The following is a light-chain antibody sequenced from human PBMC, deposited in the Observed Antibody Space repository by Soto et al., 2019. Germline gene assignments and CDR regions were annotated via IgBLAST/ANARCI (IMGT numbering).Light chain of an antibody. J-gene: IGKJ4*01. V-gene: IGKV3-20*01. Sequence: EIVLTQSPGTLSLSPGERATLSCRASQSLRNNYLAWYQQKPGQAPRLLIYDASRRTTGIPDRFSGSGSGTDFTLTISRLEPEDFAVYYCQQYGTSRQNTFGGGTKVEIK. CDR1: QSLRNNY. CDR2: DAS. CDR3: QQYGTSRQNT.